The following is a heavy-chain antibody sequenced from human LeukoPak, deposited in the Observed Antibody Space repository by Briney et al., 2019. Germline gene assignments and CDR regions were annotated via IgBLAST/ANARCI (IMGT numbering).Heavy chain of an antibody. CDR3: ARDLSGSPNRHFDY. CDR2: IYSGGST. Sequence: GGSLRLSCAASGFTVSSNYMSWVRQAPGKGLEWVSVIYSGGSTDYADSVKGRFTISRDNAKNSLYLQMNSLRAEDTAVYYCARDLSGSPNRHFDYWGQGTLVTVSS. J-gene: IGHJ4*02. CDR1: GFTVSSNY. V-gene: IGHV3-53*01. D-gene: IGHD1-26*01.